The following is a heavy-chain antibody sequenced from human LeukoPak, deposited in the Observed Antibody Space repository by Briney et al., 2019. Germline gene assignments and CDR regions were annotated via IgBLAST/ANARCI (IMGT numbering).Heavy chain of an antibody. CDR1: GFPFSNYW. Sequence: GGSLRLSCVASGFPFSNYWMTWVRQAPGKGLEWVANIKQDGSKKSYVDSVKGRFTISRDNAKNSLYLQMNSLRAEDMAIYYCTRVGYIDEGIDYWGQGTLVTVSS. J-gene: IGHJ4*02. D-gene: IGHD5-24*01. V-gene: IGHV3-7*04. CDR3: TRVGYIDEGIDY. CDR2: IKQDGSKK.